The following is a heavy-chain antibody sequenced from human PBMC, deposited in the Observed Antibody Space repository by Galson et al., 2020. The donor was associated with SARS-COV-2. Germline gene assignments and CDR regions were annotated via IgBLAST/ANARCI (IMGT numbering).Heavy chain of an antibody. CDR2: IYSSGST. V-gene: IGHV4-39*07. D-gene: IGHD5-12*01. CDR1: GGSISSSSYY. CDR3: ARDRGGWLQRHHRFDY. Sequence: SETLSLTCTVSGGSISSSSYYWGWIRQPPGKGLEWIGCIYSSGSTYYNPSLKSLVTISVDTSKNQFSLKLGSVTAADTAVYYCARDRGGWLQRHHRFDYWGQGTLVTVSS. J-gene: IGHJ4*02.